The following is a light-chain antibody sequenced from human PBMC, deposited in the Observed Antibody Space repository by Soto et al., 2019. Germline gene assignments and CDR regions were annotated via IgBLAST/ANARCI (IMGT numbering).Light chain of an antibody. V-gene: IGKV1-5*03. CDR2: KAS. CDR3: QQYERFPYT. J-gene: IGKJ2*01. Sequence: DIQMTQSPSTLSASVGDTVTITCRASQSISNWLAWYQQKPGQAPKLLIHKASTLERGVPSRFSCSASGTEVTLTISNLQPAVFATIYCQQYERFPYTFGQGTKLEIK. CDR1: QSISNW.